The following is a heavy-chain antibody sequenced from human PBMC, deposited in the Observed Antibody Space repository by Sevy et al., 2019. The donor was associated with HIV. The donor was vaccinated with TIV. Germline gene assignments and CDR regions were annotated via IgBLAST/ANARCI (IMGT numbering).Heavy chain of an antibody. Sequence: GGSLRLSCAASGFTFSNAWMSWVRQAPGKGLEWVGRIKSKTDGGTTDYAAPVKGRFTISRDDSKNTLYLQMNSLKTADTAIYYCTTDSKKRGLCALLDYWGQGTLVTVSS. J-gene: IGHJ4*02. V-gene: IGHV3-15*01. D-gene: IGHD3-10*01. CDR2: IKSKTDGGTT. CDR1: GFTFSNAW. CDR3: TTDSKKRGLCALLDY.